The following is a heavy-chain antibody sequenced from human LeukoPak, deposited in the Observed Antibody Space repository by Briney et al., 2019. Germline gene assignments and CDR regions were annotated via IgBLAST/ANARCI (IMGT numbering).Heavy chain of an antibody. CDR2: ISSSSSYI. V-gene: IGHV3-21*04. CDR3: AKDGLGSTMVRGVIIMGNY. D-gene: IGHD3-10*01. J-gene: IGHJ4*02. CDR1: GFTFSSYS. Sequence: GGSLRLSCAASGFTFSSYSMNWVRQAPGKGLEWVSSISSSSSYIYYADSVKGRFTISRDNAKNSLYLQMNSLRAEDTAVYYCAKDGLGSTMVRGVIIMGNYWGQGTLVTVSS.